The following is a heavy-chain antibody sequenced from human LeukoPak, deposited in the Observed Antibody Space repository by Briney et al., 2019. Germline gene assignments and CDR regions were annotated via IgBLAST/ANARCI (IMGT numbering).Heavy chain of an antibody. CDR2: ISGSGGST. V-gene: IGHV3-23*01. Sequence: GGSLRLSCAASGFTFSSYAMSWVRQAPGKGLEWVSAISGSGGSTYYADSVKGRFTISRDNSKNTLYLQMNSLRAEDTAVYYCAKGYSSSWYVGITFDYWGQGTLVTVSS. D-gene: IGHD6-13*01. J-gene: IGHJ4*02. CDR3: AKGYSSSWYVGITFDY. CDR1: GFTFSSYA.